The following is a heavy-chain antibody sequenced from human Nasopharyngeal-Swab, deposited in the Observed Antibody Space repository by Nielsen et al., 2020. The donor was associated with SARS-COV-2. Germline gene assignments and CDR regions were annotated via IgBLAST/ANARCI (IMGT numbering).Heavy chain of an antibody. J-gene: IGHJ6*03. V-gene: IGHV3-9*01. CDR2: ISWNSGSI. CDR3: AKAAVAGTYYYYCMDV. Sequence: IRQPPGKGLEWVSGISWNSGSIGYADSVKGRFTISRDNAKNSLYLQMDSLRAEDTALYYCAKAAVAGTYYYYCMDVWGKGTTVTVSS. D-gene: IGHD6-19*01.